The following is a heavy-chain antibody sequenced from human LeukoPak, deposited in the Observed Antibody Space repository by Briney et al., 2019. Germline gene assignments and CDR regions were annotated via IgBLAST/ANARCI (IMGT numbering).Heavy chain of an antibody. Sequence: ASVEVSCNASGYTFTSYAIHWVRQAPGQGLEWMGWITPSGGTNYPQKFQGRVAINWDTSITTAYMELSRLTSGDMAVYDCARDRYGDGFAHLDYWGQGALVTVSS. J-gene: IGHJ4*02. CDR3: ARDRYGDGFAHLDY. D-gene: IGHD5-24*01. V-gene: IGHV1-2*02. CDR1: GYTFTSYA. CDR2: ITPSGGT.